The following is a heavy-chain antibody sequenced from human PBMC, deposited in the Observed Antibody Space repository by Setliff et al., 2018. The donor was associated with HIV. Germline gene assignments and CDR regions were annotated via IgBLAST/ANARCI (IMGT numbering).Heavy chain of an antibody. CDR3: ASSVDNYGDNRWFDP. J-gene: IGHJ5*02. Sequence: ASVKVSCKASGYTFTSYYMHWVRQAPGQGLEWMGIINPSSGSTTYAQKFQGRVTMTTDTSTSTVYMELRSLRSDDTAVYYCASSVDNYGDNRWFDPWGQGTLVTVSS. V-gene: IGHV1-46*01. CDR2: INPSSGST. CDR1: GYTFTSYY. D-gene: IGHD4-17*01.